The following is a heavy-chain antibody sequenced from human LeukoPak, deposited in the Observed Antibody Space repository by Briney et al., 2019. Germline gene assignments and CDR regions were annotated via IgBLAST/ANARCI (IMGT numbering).Heavy chain of an antibody. CDR1: GFTFSDYA. CDR2: ISSSGTTI. J-gene: IGHJ4*02. Sequence: PGGSLRLSCAASGFTFSDYAMGWVRQAPGKGLEWVSYISSSGTTIYYADSVKGRFTISRDNAKNSLYLQMNSLRAEDTAVYYCARRYCSSTSCLIDYWGQGTLVTVSS. V-gene: IGHV3-11*04. D-gene: IGHD2-2*01. CDR3: ARRYCSSTSCLIDY.